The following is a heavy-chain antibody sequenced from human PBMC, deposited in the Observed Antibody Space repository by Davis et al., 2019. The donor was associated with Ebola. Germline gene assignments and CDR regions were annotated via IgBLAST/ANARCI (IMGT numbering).Heavy chain of an antibody. CDR1: GFTFNRYA. D-gene: IGHD2-15*01. CDR2: ISGSGGST. CDR3: ASGPFYCSGGSCYLYYYYGMDV. Sequence: GESLKISCAASGFTFNRYAMSWVRQAPGKGLEWVSAISGSGGSTYYADSVKGRFTISRDNSKNTLYLQMNSLRAEDTAVYYCASGPFYCSGGSCYLYYYYGMDVWGKGTTVTVSS. J-gene: IGHJ6*04. V-gene: IGHV3-23*01.